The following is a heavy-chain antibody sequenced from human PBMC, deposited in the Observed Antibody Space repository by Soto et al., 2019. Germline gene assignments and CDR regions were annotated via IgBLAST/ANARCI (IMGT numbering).Heavy chain of an antibody. Sequence: PGESLKISCKGSGYSFTSYWIGWVRQMPGKGLEWMGIIYPGDSDTRYSPSFQGQVTISADKSISTAYLQWSSLKASDTAMYYRSRRGDFGYYYGMDGRAQGTTDTGSS. D-gene: IGHD2-21*02. J-gene: IGHJ6*02. CDR1: GYSFTSYW. V-gene: IGHV5-51*01. CDR2: IYPGDSDT. CDR3: SRRGDFGYYYGMDG.